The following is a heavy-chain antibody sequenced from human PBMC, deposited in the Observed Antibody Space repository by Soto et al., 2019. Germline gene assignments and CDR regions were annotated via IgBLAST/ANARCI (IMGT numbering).Heavy chain of an antibody. J-gene: IGHJ6*02. V-gene: IGHV1-69*12. CDR1: GGTFSNYA. CDR3: ARVEAVAGLYNYHGLDV. CDR2: IAPIFGTT. Sequence: QVQLVQSGAEVKKPGSSVKVSCKVSGGTFSNYAIDWVRLAPGHGLEWMGGIAPIFGTTYYTQKYQGRDTIIADDSTTTAYLEMSSLRSEDTAIYYCARVEAVAGLYNYHGLDVWGQGTAVTVSS. D-gene: IGHD6-19*01.